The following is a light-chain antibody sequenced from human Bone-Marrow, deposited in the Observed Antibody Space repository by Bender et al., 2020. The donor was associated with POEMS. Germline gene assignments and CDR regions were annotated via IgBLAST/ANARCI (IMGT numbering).Light chain of an antibody. CDR3: AAWIGSLSSRV. CDR2: KDR. J-gene: IGLJ3*02. CDR1: ALPRQY. Sequence: SYELTQPPSVSVSPGQTARITCSGDALPRQYAYWYQQKPGQAPVMVIYKDRERPSGIPERFSGSSSGTIVTLTISGAQAEDEADYYCAAWIGSLSSRVFGGGTKLTVL. V-gene: IGLV3-25*03.